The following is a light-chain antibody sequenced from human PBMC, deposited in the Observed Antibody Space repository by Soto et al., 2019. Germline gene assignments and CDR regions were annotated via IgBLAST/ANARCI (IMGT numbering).Light chain of an antibody. Sequence: QSALTQPPSASGAPGQSVTISCTGTSSDVGGDNDVSWYQQHPGKAPKLMIYEVSKRPSGVPDRFSGSKSGNTASLTVSGLQAEEDADYYYSSYAGSNNLVVFGGGTKLTVL. CDR2: EVS. V-gene: IGLV2-8*01. CDR3: SSYAGSNNLVV. CDR1: SSDVGGDND. J-gene: IGLJ2*01.